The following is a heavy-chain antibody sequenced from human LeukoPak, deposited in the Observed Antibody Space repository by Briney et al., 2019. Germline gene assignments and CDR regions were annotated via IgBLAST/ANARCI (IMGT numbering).Heavy chain of an antibody. CDR1: GGSISSYY. Sequence: SETLSLTCTVSGGSISSYYWSWIRQPPGKGLEWIGYIYYSGSTNYNPSLKSRVTISVDTSKNQFSLKLSSVTAADTAVYYCARALSPVVMWLDPWGQGTLVTVSS. CDR3: ARALSPVVMWLDP. CDR2: IYYSGST. D-gene: IGHD2-8*01. J-gene: IGHJ5*02. V-gene: IGHV4-59*08.